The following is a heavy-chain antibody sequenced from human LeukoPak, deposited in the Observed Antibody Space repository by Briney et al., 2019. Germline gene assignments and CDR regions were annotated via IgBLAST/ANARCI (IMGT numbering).Heavy chain of an antibody. CDR3: AKPISGGLAVTADWFHP. J-gene: IGHJ5*01. CDR2: INANSGTT. Sequence: GGSLRLSCSPSGFAFSVYAMSWLRQPPGKGLEWVSTINANSGTTSYAASVRGRFTISRDNSKNTLYLQQNTLRADDTATYYCAKPISGGLAVTADWFHPWGQGTLVVVSS. D-gene: IGHD6-19*01. CDR1: GFAFSVYA. V-gene: IGHV3-23*01.